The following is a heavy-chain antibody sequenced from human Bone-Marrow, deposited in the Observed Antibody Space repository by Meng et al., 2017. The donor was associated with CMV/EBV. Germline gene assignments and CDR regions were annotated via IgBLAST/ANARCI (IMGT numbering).Heavy chain of an antibody. D-gene: IGHD6-19*01. CDR3: AREYKRIRSGWDY. Sequence: SETLSLTCAVYGGSFSGYYWSWIRQPPGKGLEWIGEINHSGSTNYNPSLKSRVTISVDTSKNQFSLKLSSVTAADTAVYYCAREYKRIRSGWDYWGQGTLVTV. CDR2: INHSGST. CDR1: GGSFSGYY. V-gene: IGHV4-34*01. J-gene: IGHJ4*02.